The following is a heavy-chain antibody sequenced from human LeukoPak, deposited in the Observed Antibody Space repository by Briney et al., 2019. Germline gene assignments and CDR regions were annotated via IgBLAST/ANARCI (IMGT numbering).Heavy chain of an antibody. CDR3: AREGRSSSFLVSYYYGMDV. J-gene: IGHJ6*02. D-gene: IGHD6-6*01. CDR1: GGSFSGYY. CDR2: INHSGST. Sequence: SETLSLTCAVYGGSFSGYYWSWIRQPPGKGLEWIGEINHSGSTNYNPSLKSRVTISVDTSKNQFSLKLSSVTAADTAVYYCAREGRSSSFLVSYYYGMDVWGQGTTVTVSS. V-gene: IGHV4-34*01.